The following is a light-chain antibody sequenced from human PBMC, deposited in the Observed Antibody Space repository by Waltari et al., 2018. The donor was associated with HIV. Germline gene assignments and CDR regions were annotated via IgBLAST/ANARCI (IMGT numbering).Light chain of an antibody. CDR2: DAS. Sequence: ETILTQSPGTLSLSPGERATLSCRASQSVSSSHLAWYQQKPDQAPRLLVYDASSRATGIPDRFSGSGSATDFILTINGLEPEDFAVYYCQQYDNSRWTFGQGTKVEIK. J-gene: IGKJ1*01. CDR3: QQYDNSRWT. CDR1: QSVSSSH. V-gene: IGKV3-20*01.